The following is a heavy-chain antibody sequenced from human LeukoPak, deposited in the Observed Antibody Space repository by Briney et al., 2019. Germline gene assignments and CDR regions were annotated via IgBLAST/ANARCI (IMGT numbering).Heavy chain of an antibody. D-gene: IGHD5-12*01. Sequence: GGSLRLSCEASGFTVSSNFMGWVRQTPEKGLEWVSLIYSGGSTYYADSVKGRFTISRDNSKNTLHLQMNSLKTEDTAVYYCTAVGLRYWGQGTLVTVSS. CDR3: TAVGLRY. CDR1: GFTVSSNF. V-gene: IGHV3-66*01. CDR2: IYSGGST. J-gene: IGHJ4*02.